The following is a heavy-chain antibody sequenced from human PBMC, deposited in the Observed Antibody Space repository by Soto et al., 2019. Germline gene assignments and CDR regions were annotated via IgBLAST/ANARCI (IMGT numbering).Heavy chain of an antibody. CDR1: GGTFSRYG. D-gene: IGHD1-26*01. Sequence: QVQLVQSGAEVKKPGSSVKVSCTASGGTFSRYGFTWVRQAPGQGFQWMGGIIPIFGTTHYEQNFQGRLSITADESPSTVYLELSSLRSDDTAIYFCARTDYQWEALHYFDFWGQGTLVTVSS. CDR3: ARTDYQWEALHYFDF. V-gene: IGHV1-69*01. J-gene: IGHJ4*02. CDR2: IIPIFGTT.